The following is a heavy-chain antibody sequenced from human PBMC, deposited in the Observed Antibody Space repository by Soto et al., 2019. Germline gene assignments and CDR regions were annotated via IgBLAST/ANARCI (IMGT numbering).Heavy chain of an antibody. D-gene: IGHD6-13*01. J-gene: IGHJ4*02. V-gene: IGHV3-9*01. CDR1: GFTFGDYA. CDR2: ISWNSGKT. CDR3: IKGNIESIQAAGYFDY. Sequence: EVQLVESGGGLVQPGRSLKVSCAASGFTFGDYAMHWVRQPPGKGLEWVSSISWNSGKTAYADSVQGRFTISRDNAKKSLRLQMRSLTTEDTALYYCIKGNIESIQAAGYFDYWGQGVRVSVSS.